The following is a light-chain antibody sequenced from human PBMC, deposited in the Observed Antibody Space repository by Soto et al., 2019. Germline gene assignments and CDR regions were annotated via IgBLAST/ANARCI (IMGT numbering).Light chain of an antibody. V-gene: IGKV3-15*01. CDR2: GAS. Sequence: EIVLTQSPGTLSVSPGERATLSCRASQSISSNLAWYQQKPGQPPRLLIYGASTRATGIPARFGGSGSGTEFTLTISSLQSEDFAVYYCQQYNNWPPWTFGQGTKVEIK. CDR1: QSISSN. J-gene: IGKJ1*01. CDR3: QQYNNWPPWT.